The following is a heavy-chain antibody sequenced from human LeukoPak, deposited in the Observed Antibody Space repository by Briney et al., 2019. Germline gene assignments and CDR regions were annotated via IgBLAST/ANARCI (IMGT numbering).Heavy chain of an antibody. J-gene: IGHJ4*02. CDR1: GFTFSGNY. Sequence: SGGSLRLSCAASGFTFSGNYMSWVRQAPGEGLEWVSLIYSGSNTYYADSVKGRFTISRDSAKNTLYLQINSLRAEDSAVYYCAKASSSWYSDFDYWGRGTLVTVSS. V-gene: IGHV3-53*01. CDR2: IYSGSNT. CDR3: AKASSSWYSDFDY. D-gene: IGHD6-13*01.